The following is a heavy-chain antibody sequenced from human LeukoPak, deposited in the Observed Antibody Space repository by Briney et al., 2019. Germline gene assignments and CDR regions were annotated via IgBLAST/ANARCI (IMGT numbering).Heavy chain of an antibody. J-gene: IGHJ4*02. CDR2: IYRDGNT. CDR3: AARENGDHPCFDF. CDR1: GFTVTNKY. Sequence: GGSLRLSCAASGFTVTNKYMTWVRQAPGKGLEWVSLIYRDGNTYYRDSVKGRFTISRDNSKNTLYLQMNNLRAEDTAAYYCAARENGDHPCFDFWGQGTLVTVSS. V-gene: IGHV3-66*01. D-gene: IGHD4-17*01.